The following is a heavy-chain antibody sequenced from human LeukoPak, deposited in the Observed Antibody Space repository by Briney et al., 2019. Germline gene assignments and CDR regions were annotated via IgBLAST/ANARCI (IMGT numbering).Heavy chain of an antibody. J-gene: IGHJ4*02. Sequence: ASVKVSCKVSGYTLTELSMHWVRQAPGKGLEWMGWINPNSGGTNYAQKFQGRVTMTRDTSISTAYMELSRLRSDDTAVYYCARTFEWELQTFDYWGQGTLVTVSS. D-gene: IGHD1-26*01. CDR2: INPNSGGT. CDR1: GYTLTELS. V-gene: IGHV1-2*02. CDR3: ARTFEWELQTFDY.